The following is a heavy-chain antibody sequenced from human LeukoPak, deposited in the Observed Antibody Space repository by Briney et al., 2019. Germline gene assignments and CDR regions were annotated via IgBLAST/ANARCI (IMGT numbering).Heavy chain of an antibody. J-gene: IGHJ4*02. V-gene: IGHV3-33*01. CDR1: GFTFSSYG. CDR2: IWYDGSNK. Sequence: GGSLRLSCAASGFTFSSYGMHWVRQAPGKGLEWVAVIWYDGSNKYYADSVKGRFTISRDNTKNTLYLQMNSLRAEDTAVYYCARGENHYYDSSGYFDYWGQGTLVTVSS. CDR3: ARGENHYYDSSGYFDY. D-gene: IGHD3-22*01.